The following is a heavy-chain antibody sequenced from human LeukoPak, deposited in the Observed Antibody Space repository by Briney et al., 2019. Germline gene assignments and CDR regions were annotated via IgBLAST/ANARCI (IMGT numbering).Heavy chain of an antibody. D-gene: IGHD6-13*01. J-gene: IGHJ4*02. CDR3: AKDLSSSWYSGFDY. V-gene: IGHV3-9*01. Sequence: PGRSLRLSCAASGFTFDDYAMHWVRQAPGKGLEWVSGISWNSGSIGYADSVKGRFTISRDNAKNSLCLQMNSLRAEDTALYYCAKDLSSSWYSGFDYWGQGTLVTVSS. CDR2: ISWNSGSI. CDR1: GFTFDDYA.